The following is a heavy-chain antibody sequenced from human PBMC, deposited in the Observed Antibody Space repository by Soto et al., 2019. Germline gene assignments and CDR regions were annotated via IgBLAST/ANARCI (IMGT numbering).Heavy chain of an antibody. Sequence: GGSLRLSCAASGFTFSSYGMHWVRQAPGKGLEWVAVISYDGSNKYYADSVKGRFTISRDNSKNTLYLQMNSLRAEDTAVYYCAGNMVRGVIITLIGYWGQGTLVTVSS. CDR3: AGNMVRGVIITLIGY. D-gene: IGHD3-10*01. CDR1: GFTFSSYG. J-gene: IGHJ4*02. CDR2: ISYDGSNK. V-gene: IGHV3-30*03.